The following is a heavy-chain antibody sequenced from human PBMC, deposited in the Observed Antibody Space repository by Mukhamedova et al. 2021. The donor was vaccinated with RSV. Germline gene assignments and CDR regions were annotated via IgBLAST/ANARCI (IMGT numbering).Heavy chain of an antibody. D-gene: IGHD6-19*01. CDR3: AAGSSSGWYINYFDY. CDR2: SGKT. V-gene: IGHV1-58*01. Sequence: SGKTNYAQKFQERVTITRDMSTSTAYMELSSLRPEDAAVYYCAAGSSSGWYINYFDYWGQGTLVTVSS. J-gene: IGHJ4*02.